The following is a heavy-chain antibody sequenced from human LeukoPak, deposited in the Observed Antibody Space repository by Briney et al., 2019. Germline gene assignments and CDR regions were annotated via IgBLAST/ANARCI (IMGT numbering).Heavy chain of an antibody. CDR3: TTYNV. CDR2: ISSSSSYI. CDR1: GFTFSSYS. J-gene: IGHJ6*04. Sequence: GGSLRLSCAASGFTFSSYSMNWVRQAPGKGLEWVSSISSSSSYIYYAAPVKGRFTISRDDSKNTLYLQMNSLKTEDTAMYYCTTYNVWGKGTTVTVSS. D-gene: IGHD1-14*01. V-gene: IGHV3-21*03.